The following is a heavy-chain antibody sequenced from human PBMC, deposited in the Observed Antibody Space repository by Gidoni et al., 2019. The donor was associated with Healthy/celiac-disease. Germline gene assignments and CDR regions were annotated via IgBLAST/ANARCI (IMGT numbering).Heavy chain of an antibody. CDR3: ARDSPQGELLMGYYGMDV. D-gene: IGHD3-10*01. CDR1: GYTFPSYY. CDR2: INPSGGST. Sequence: QVQLVQSGAEVKKPGASLTVSCQASGYTFPSYYMHWVRQAPGQGLEWMGIINPSGGSTSYAQKFQGRVTMTRDTFTSTVYMELSSLRSEDTAVYYCARDSPQGELLMGYYGMDVWGQGTTVTVSS. J-gene: IGHJ6*02. V-gene: IGHV1-46*01.